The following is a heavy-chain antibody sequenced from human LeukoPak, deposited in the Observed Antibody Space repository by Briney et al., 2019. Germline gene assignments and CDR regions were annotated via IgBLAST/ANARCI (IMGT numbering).Heavy chain of an antibody. Sequence: SVKVSCKASGGTFSSYAISWVRQAPGQGLEWMGRIIPILGIANYAQKFQGRVTITADKSTSTAYMELSSLRSEDTAVYYCARGRSSSALDYWGQGTLVTVSS. D-gene: IGHD6-6*01. J-gene: IGHJ4*02. CDR3: ARGRSSSALDY. V-gene: IGHV1-69*04. CDR2: IIPILGIA. CDR1: GGTFSSYA.